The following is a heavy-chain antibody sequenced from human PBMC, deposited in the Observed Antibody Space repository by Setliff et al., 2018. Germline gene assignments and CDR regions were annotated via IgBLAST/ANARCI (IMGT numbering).Heavy chain of an antibody. J-gene: IGHJ4*02. CDR1: GYTFTSYD. CDR3: ARRFSSGNYNNLGY. D-gene: IGHD3-10*01. Sequence: VKVSCKASGYTFTSYDINWVRQAPGQGLEWMGWMNPNSGNTGFAQNFQGRVTMTRNTSISTAYMELSALRSDDTAVYYCARRFSSGNYNNLGYWGQGALVTVSS. V-gene: IGHV1-8*01. CDR2: MNPNSGNT.